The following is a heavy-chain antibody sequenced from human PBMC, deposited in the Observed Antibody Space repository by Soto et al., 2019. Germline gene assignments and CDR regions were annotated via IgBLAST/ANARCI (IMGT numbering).Heavy chain of an antibody. CDR3: ARLYGSGSYQFYGMDV. CDR2: IYYSGIT. CDR1: GGSISSSSYY. V-gene: IGHV4-39*01. Sequence: SLTCTVSGGSISSSSYYWGWIRQPPGKGLEWIGSIYYSGITYYNPSLKSRVTMSVDTSKNQFSLRLSSVTAADTAMYYCARLYGSGSYQFYGMDVWGQGTTVTVSS. J-gene: IGHJ6*02. D-gene: IGHD3-10*01.